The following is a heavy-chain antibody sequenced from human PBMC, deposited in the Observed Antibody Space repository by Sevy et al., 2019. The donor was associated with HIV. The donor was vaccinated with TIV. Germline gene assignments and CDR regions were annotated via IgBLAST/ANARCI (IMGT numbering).Heavy chain of an antibody. D-gene: IGHD1-26*01. CDR1: GFTFSNHA. CDR3: AKDLGTVGLTVRGFDY. V-gene: IGHV3-23*01. CDR2: ISGSGGHT. J-gene: IGHJ4*02. Sequence: GGSLRLSCAASGFTFSNHAINWVRQAPGKELEWVSVISGSGGHTYHADSVKGRFTISRDNSKNTVYLQTNSLRAEDTALYYCAKDLGTVGLTVRGFDYWGQGTLVTVSS.